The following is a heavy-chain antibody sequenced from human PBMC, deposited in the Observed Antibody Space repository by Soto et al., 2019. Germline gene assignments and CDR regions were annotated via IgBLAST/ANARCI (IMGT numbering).Heavy chain of an antibody. J-gene: IGHJ4*02. CDR1: GGSISSYY. Sequence: SETLSLTCTVSGGSISSYYWSWIRQPPGKGLEWIGYIYYSGSTNYNPSLKSRVTISVDTSKNQFSLKLSSVTAADTAVYYCARLASGEYSGYDYYFDYWGQGTLVTVSS. D-gene: IGHD5-12*01. CDR3: ARLASGEYSGYDYYFDY. V-gene: IGHV4-59*08. CDR2: IYYSGST.